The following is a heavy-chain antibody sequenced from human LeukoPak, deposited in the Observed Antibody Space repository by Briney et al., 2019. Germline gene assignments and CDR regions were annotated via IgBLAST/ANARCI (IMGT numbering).Heavy chain of an antibody. V-gene: IGHV3-23*01. CDR1: GFTFSSYA. Sequence: GGSLRLSCAASGFTFSSYAMHWVRQAPGKGLEWVASISGNGDSIQYAASVQGRFAISRDNSKNTLYLQMNSLRAEDTAVYFCAKDPNGDFIGTFDIWGQGTMVTVSS. CDR3: AKDPNGDFIGTFDI. D-gene: IGHD4-17*01. CDR2: ISGNGDSI. J-gene: IGHJ3*02.